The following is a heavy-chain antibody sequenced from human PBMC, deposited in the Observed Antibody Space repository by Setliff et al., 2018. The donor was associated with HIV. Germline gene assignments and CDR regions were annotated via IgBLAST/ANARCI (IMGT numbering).Heavy chain of an antibody. J-gene: IGHJ4*02. CDR2: VYHIGTT. D-gene: IGHD3-10*01. CDR1: GGSISNYY. V-gene: IGHV4-59*01. Sequence: TLSLTCTVSGGSISNYYWSWIRQPPGRGLEWIGYVYHIGTTNYNASFNSRLTISIDTSRSQLSLRLSSVTAADTAIYYCARDQAFGERFFDYWGQGIPVTVSS. CDR3: ARDQAFGERFFDY.